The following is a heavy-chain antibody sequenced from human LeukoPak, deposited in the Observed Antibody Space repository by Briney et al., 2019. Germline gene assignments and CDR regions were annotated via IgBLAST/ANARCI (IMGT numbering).Heavy chain of an antibody. J-gene: IGHJ6*02. D-gene: IGHD4-23*01. V-gene: IGHV1-69*13. CDR2: IIPMLGTA. CDR3: ARESLPYGGNSFGHYYGMDV. CDR1: GYTFTSYA. Sequence: ASVKVSCKASGYTFTSYAISWVRQAPGQGLEWMGQIIPMLGTASYAQRFQGRVTLTADESTSTAYMELSSLRSEDTAVYYCARESLPYGGNSFGHYYGMDVWGQGTTVTVSS.